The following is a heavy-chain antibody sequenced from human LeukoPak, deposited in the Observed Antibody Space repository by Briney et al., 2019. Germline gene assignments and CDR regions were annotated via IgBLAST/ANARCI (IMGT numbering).Heavy chain of an antibody. CDR3: ARDGSSGWYGAIDN. V-gene: IGHV4-4*07. D-gene: IGHD6-19*01. CDR2: IYTSGST. CDR1: GGSISSYY. J-gene: IGHJ4*02. Sequence: KPSETLSLTCTVSGGSISSYYWSWIRQPAGKGLEWIGRIYTSGSTNYNPPLKSRVTISVDKSKNQFSLKLSSVTAADTAVYYCARDGSSGWYGAIDNWGQGTLVTVSS.